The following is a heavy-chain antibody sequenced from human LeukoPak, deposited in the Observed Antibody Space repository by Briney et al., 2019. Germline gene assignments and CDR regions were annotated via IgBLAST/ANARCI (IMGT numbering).Heavy chain of an antibody. CDR3: ARKDYYDSNGLDY. J-gene: IGHJ4*02. CDR1: GGSISGYY. Sequence: SETLSLTCSVSGGSISGYYWSWIRQPPGKGLEWIGYIYYSGTTIYNPSLKSRVTISVDTSKNQFSLKLSSVTAADTAMYYCARKDYYDSNGLDYWGQGSLVTVSS. V-gene: IGHV4-59*12. CDR2: IYYSGTT. D-gene: IGHD3-22*01.